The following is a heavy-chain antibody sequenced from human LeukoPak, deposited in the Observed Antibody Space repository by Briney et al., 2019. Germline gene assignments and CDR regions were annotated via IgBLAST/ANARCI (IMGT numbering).Heavy chain of an antibody. CDR2: IYWDDDK. D-gene: IGHD1/OR15-1a*01. J-gene: IGHJ4*02. Sequence: SGPTLVNPTQTLMLTCTFSGFSLSTRGVGVGWIRQPPGKALEWLALIYWDDDKRYSPSLKISLTITKDISKNQVVLTMTNMDPVDTATYYCAHRLTTQYYFDYWGQGTLVTVSS. CDR3: AHRLTTQYYFDY. V-gene: IGHV2-5*02. CDR1: GFSLSTRGVG.